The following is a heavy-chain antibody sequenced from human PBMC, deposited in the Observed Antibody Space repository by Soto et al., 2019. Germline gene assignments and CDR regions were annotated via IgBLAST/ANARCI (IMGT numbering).Heavy chain of an antibody. Sequence: QVQLQESGPGLVKPSETLSLTCTVSGGSISSYYWSWIRQPPGKGLEWIGYIYYSGITNYNPSLRSRVTIAVDTSKIQFSLNLSSVTAADTAVYYCARRWGTYFDCWGQGTLVTVSS. CDR2: IYYSGIT. CDR1: GGSISSYY. CDR3: ARRWGTYFDC. D-gene: IGHD7-27*01. V-gene: IGHV4-59*01. J-gene: IGHJ4*02.